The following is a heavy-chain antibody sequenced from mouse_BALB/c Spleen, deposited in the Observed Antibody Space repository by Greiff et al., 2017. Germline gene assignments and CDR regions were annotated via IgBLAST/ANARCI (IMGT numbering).Heavy chain of an antibody. J-gene: IGHJ1*01. Sequence: EVQLVESGGGLVQPGGSLKLSCAASGFTFSSYGMSWVRQTPDKRLELVATINSNGGSTYYPDSVKGRFTISRDNAKNTLYLQMSSLKSEDTAMYYCARDRVIHYYGNWYFDVWGAGTTVTVSS. CDR3: ARDRVIHYYGNWYFDV. CDR1: GFTFSSYG. V-gene: IGHV5-6-3*01. D-gene: IGHD1-2*01. CDR2: INSNGGST.